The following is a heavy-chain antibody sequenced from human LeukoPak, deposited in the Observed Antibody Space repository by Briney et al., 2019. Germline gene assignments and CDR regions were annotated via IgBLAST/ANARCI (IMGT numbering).Heavy chain of an antibody. D-gene: IGHD2-2*01. CDR1: GFTFSSYW. CDR3: ARHLRYCSSTRCSDAFDI. J-gene: IGHJ3*02. Sequence: PGGSLRLSCAASGFTFSSYWMSWVRQAPGKGLEWVADIKEDGSEKYYVDSVKGRFTISRDNAKKSLYLQMNSLRVEDTAVYYCARHLRYCSSTRCSDAFDIWGQGTMVTVSS. V-gene: IGHV3-7*01. CDR2: IKEDGSEK.